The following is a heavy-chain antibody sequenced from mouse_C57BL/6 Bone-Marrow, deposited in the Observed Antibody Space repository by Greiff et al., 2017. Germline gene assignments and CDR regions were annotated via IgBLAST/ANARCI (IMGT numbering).Heavy chain of an antibody. CDR1: GYTFTDYY. D-gene: IGHD2-1*01. CDR3: AREGNYLAWFAY. V-gene: IGHV1-19*01. CDR2: INPYNGGT. J-gene: IGHJ3*01. Sequence: VHVKQSGPVLVKPGASVKMSCKASGYTFTDYYMNWVKQSHGKSLEWIGVINPYNGGTSYNQKFKGKATLTVDKSSSTAYMELNSLTSEDSAVYYCAREGNYLAWFAYWGQGTLVTVSA.